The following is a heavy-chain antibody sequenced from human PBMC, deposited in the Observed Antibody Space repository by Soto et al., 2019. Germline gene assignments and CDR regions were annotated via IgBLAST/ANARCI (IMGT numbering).Heavy chain of an antibody. CDR2: VYYSGTT. J-gene: IGHJ4*02. D-gene: IGHD4-17*01. CDR3: ARTTAVPNTLRSRYFFDY. Sequence: QVQLQESGPGLLKPSETLSLTCSVSGGSVSDKTYYWSWIRQPPGKKLEWIGYVYYSGTTNYNPSLNSRVTISVDLSKSRFSLRLSSVTTADTALYYCARTTAVPNTLRSRYFFDYWGQGTLVPVSS. V-gene: IGHV4-61*01. CDR1: GGSVSDKTYY.